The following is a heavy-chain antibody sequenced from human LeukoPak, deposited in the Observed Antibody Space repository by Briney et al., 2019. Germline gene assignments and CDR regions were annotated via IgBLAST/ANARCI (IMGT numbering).Heavy chain of an antibody. J-gene: IGHJ4*02. CDR3: AGDGSSTNWFFY. V-gene: IGHV4-39*07. CDR2: SSSRGTT. CDR1: GGSISSSRSY. Sequence: SETLSLTCTVSGGSISSSRSYWGWIRQSPGKGLEWIGSSSSRGTTYYNPSLKNRVTMSLDTTNNQFSLRLTSLTAADTAVYYCAGDGSSTNWFFYWGQGTLVTVSS. D-gene: IGHD1-1*01.